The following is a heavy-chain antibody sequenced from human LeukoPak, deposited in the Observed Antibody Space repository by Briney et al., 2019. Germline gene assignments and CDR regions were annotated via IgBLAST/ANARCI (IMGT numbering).Heavy chain of an antibody. D-gene: IGHD2-2*01. J-gene: IGHJ4*02. Sequence: SETLSLACTVSGYSISSGYYWSWIRQPPGKGLEWIGYVYYSGSTYYNPSLKSRVTISVDTSKNQFSLKLSSVTAADTAVYYCAREGQGSTHFDYWGQGTLVTVSS. CDR3: AREGQGSTHFDY. CDR1: GYSISSGYY. V-gene: IGHV4-30-4*08. CDR2: VYYSGST.